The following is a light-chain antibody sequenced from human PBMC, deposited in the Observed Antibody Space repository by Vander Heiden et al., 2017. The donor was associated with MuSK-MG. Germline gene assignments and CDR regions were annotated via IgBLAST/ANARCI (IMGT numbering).Light chain of an antibody. J-gene: IGLJ2*01. CDR2: SKV. CDR3: AGWDDSLNGVV. CDR1: RPPIARNS. Sequence: VRPVTISCSGLRPPIARNSVHWSQHLPETSPNLLINSKVHRPSGVPDRFSGSKSGTAAAPASSGRQSGDEADYYCAGWDDSLNGVVFGGGTKLTVL. V-gene: IGLV1-44*01.